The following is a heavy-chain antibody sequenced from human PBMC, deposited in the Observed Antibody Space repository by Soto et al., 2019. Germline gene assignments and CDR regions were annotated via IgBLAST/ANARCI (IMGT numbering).Heavy chain of an antibody. J-gene: IGHJ5*02. CDR2: IRYSGST. D-gene: IGHD3-3*01. CDR1: GGSISSGGYY. CDR3: AGDDGGVFWFDP. V-gene: IGHV4-31*03. Sequence: QVQLQESGPGLVKPSQTLSLTCTVSGGSISSGGYYWSWIRQHPGKGLEWIGYIRYSGSTYYNPSLKSRVTISVGTSKSQFSLKLSSVTAADTAVYYCAGDDGGVFWFDPWGQGTLVTVSS.